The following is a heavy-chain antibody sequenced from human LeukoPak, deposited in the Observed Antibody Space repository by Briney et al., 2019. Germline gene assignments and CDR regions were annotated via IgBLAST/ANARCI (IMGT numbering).Heavy chain of an antibody. CDR1: GFTFSNAW. CDR3: ANEYSKGDV. V-gene: IGHV3-23*01. Sequence: GGSLRLSCAASGFTFSNAWMSWVRQAPGKGLECVSSISGSGTSTYYADSVKGRFTSSRDNSKNTLYLQMNSLRAEDTAIYYCANEYSKGDVWGQGTTVTVSS. J-gene: IGHJ3*01. CDR2: ISGSGTST. D-gene: IGHD4-11*01.